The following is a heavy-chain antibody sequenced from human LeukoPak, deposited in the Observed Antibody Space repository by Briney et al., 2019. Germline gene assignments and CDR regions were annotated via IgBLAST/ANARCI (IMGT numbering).Heavy chain of an antibody. V-gene: IGHV3-66*01. CDR1: GFTVSSDY. CDR3: TRDSGDMGAFDI. D-gene: IGHD7-27*01. CDR2: ISSGGRT. Sequence: GGSLRLSCAASGFTVSSDYMSWVRQAPGKGLEGFSVISSGGRTFYADSVKGRFTISRDNSKNTLYLQMNSLRAEDTAVYYCTRDSGDMGAFDIWGQGTMVTVSS. J-gene: IGHJ3*02.